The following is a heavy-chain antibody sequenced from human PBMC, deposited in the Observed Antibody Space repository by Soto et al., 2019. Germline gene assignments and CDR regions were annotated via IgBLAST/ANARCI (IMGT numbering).Heavy chain of an antibody. Sequence: PSETLSLTCSVSGGSISSYYWGWIRQPPGKGLEWIGYISYTGSTDYSPSLKSRVTISVDTSKNQFSLKVRSVTAADTAIYFCARHYPIGNNWNYFDDWGPGTLVTLAS. V-gene: IGHV4-59*08. D-gene: IGHD1-1*01. CDR1: GGSISSYY. J-gene: IGHJ4*02. CDR3: ARHYPIGNNWNYFDD. CDR2: ISYTGST.